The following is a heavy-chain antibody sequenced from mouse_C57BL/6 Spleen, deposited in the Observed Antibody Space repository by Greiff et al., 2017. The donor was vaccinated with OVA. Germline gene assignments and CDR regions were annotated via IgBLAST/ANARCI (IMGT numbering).Heavy chain of an antibody. CDR1: GFTFSSYA. CDR2: ISDGGSYT. J-gene: IGHJ1*03. V-gene: IGHV5-4*01. Sequence: EVQVVESGGGLVKPGGSLKLSCAASGFTFSSYAMSWVRQTPEKRLEWVATISDGGSYTYYPDNVKGRFTISRDNAKNNLYLQMSHLKSEDTAMYYCARDTDGSSYFWYFDVWGTGTTVTVSS. D-gene: IGHD1-1*01. CDR3: ARDTDGSSYFWYFDV.